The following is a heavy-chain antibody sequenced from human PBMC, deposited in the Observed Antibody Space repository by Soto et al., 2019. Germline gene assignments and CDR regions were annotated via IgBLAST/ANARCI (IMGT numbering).Heavy chain of an antibody. J-gene: IGHJ4*02. Sequence: QVQLVQSGAEVKKPGASVKVSCKASGYTFTSYGISWVRQAPGQGLEWMGWISAYNGNTNYAQKLQGRVTMTTDTSTSTAYMELRSLRSDDTAVYYCARGAYMITFGGVIVPEAFWGQGPLVTVSS. CDR1: GYTFTSYG. CDR3: ARGAYMITFGGVIVPEAF. D-gene: IGHD3-16*02. CDR2: ISAYNGNT. V-gene: IGHV1-18*01.